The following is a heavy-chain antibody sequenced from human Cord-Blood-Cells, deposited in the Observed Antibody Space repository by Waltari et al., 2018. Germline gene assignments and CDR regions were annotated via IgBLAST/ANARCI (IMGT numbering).Heavy chain of an antibody. CDR1: GFTSRRYR. V-gene: IGHV3-21*01. D-gene: IGHD6-13*01. Sequence: EVQLVESGGGLVKPGGSLRLSCAASGFTSRRYRLNWLGPAPGKGMEWGSSISSSSSYIYYADSVKGRFTISRDNAKNSLYLQMNSLRAEDTAVYYCARAPAVHLYYYMDVWGKGTTVTVSS. CDR3: ARAPAVHLYYYMDV. CDR2: ISSSSSYI. J-gene: IGHJ6*03.